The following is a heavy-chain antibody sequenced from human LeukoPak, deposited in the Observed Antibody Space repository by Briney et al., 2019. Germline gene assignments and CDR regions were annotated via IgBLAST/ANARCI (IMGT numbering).Heavy chain of an antibody. CDR2: IYRDGST. J-gene: IGHJ4*02. CDR3: ARGRGEMATVFDY. D-gene: IGHD5-24*01. V-gene: IGHV3-53*05. Sequence: GGSLRLSCAASGFTVSSNYMSWVRQAPGKGLEWVSVIYRDGSTYYADSVKGRFTISRDNSKDTLYLQMNSLRAEDTAVYYCARGRGEMATVFDYWGQGTLVTVSS. CDR1: GFTVSSNY.